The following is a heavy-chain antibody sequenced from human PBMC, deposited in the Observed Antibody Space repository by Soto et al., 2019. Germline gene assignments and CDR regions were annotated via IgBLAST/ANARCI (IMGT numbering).Heavy chain of an antibody. D-gene: IGHD6-13*01. CDR2: ISGGGGST. CDR3: AKDVFTSSWYRDYFHY. Sequence: PGGSLRLSCAASGFTFSTYAMSWVRQAPGKGLEWVSVISGGGGSTYYADSVKGRFTISRDNSKNTLYLDMNSLRAEDTAIYYSAKDVFTSSWYRDYFHYRGPGTLVTGFS. V-gene: IGHV3-23*01. J-gene: IGHJ4*02. CDR1: GFTFSTYA.